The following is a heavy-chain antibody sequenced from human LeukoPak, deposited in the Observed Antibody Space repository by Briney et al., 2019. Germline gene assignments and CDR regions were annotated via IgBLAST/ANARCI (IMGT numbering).Heavy chain of an antibody. V-gene: IGHV3-23*01. CDR2: VSGSGDST. CDR3: ATYIGAIGY. D-gene: IGHD1-26*01. CDR1: GFTSNNYV. Sequence: PGGSLRLSCAASGFTSNNYVMSWVRRAPGEGLEWVSFVSGSGDSTYYADSVKGRVTISRDNTKNTLYLQMNSLRVDDTAVYYCATYIGAIGYWGQGTLVTVSS. J-gene: IGHJ4*02.